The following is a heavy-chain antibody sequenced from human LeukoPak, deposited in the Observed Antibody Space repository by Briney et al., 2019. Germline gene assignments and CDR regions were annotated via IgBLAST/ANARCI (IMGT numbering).Heavy chain of an antibody. V-gene: IGHV4-4*07. CDR1: GGSISIYY. D-gene: IGHD6-19*01. Sequence: SETLSLTCTVSGGSISIYYWSWIRQPAGKGLEWIGRIYTSGSTNYNPSLKSRVTMSVDTSKNQFSLKLSSVTAADTAVYYCARDGVAGNRDAFDIWGQGTMVTVSS. CDR2: IYTSGST. CDR3: ARDGVAGNRDAFDI. J-gene: IGHJ3*02.